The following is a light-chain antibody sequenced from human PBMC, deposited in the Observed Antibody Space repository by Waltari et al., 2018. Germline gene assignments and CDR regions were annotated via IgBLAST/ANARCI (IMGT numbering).Light chain of an antibody. V-gene: IGLV2-14*03. CDR3: TSFTSSNTYV. J-gene: IGLJ1*01. Sequence: QSALTQPASVSGSPGQSITISCSGTSSDIGKYNYVSWFQQHPGKAPQLMIYDVSNRPSGVSDRFSGSKSDNTASLTISGLQTEDESDYYCTSFTSSNTYVFGTGTKVTVL. CDR1: SSDIGKYNY. CDR2: DVS.